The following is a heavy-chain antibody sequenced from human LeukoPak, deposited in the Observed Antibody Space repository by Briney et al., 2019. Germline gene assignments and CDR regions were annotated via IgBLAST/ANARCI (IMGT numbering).Heavy chain of an antibody. CDR3: ARLRDGNYYYGMDV. J-gene: IGHJ6*02. D-gene: IGHD5-24*01. CDR1: GYSFTSYW. CDR2: IYPGDSNI. Sequence: GESLKISCKGSGYSFTSYWIGWVRQMPGKGLEWMGIIYPGDSNIKYSPSFQGQVTISADESINTAYLQWSSLRASDTAMYYCARLRDGNYYYGMDVWGQGTTVIVSS. V-gene: IGHV5-51*01.